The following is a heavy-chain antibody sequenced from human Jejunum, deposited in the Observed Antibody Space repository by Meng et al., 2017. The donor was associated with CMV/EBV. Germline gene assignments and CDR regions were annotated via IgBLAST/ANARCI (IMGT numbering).Heavy chain of an antibody. CDR3: ARERTSATIFDY. CDR1: GCTVGPDH. D-gene: IGHD4-17*01. Sequence: EWQLGESEGALIQPGGSLRRSCAISGCTVGPDHMSWARQAPGRGMECVAVIHIGGSIYYASSGKDRFTIARDNSKTMLYLQMNNLRAEDTAVYYCARERTSATIFDYWGQGTLVTVSS. CDR2: IHIGGSI. V-gene: IGHV3-53*01. J-gene: IGHJ4*02.